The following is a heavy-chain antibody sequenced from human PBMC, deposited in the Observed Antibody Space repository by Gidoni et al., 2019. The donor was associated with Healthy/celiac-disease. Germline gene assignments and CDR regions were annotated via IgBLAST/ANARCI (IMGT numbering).Heavy chain of an antibody. CDR3: ARRSTMVSQPFDI. V-gene: IGHV4-34*01. D-gene: IGHD3-10*01. Sequence: QVQLQQWGAGLLKPSETLSLTCAVYGGSFSGYYWSWIRQPPGKGLEWIGEINHSGSTNYNPSLKSRVTISVDTSKNQFSLKLSSVTAADTAVYYCARRSTMVSQPFDIWGQGTMVTVSS. CDR2: INHSGST. J-gene: IGHJ3*02. CDR1: GGSFSGYY.